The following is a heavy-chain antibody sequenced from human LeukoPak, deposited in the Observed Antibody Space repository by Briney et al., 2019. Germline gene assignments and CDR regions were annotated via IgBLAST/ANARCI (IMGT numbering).Heavy chain of an antibody. CDR1: GDSISSSSYY. D-gene: IGHD3-22*01. CDR3: AREILYDSTGYYL. V-gene: IGHV4-39*07. Sequence: PSETLSLTCNVSGDSISSSSYYWSWIRVPPGKGLEWIGSIYYSGSTYYNPSLKSRVTISIDTSKNQFSLRLRSVTAADTAVYYCAREILYDSTGYYLWGQGTVVTVSS. CDR2: IYYSGST. J-gene: IGHJ4*02.